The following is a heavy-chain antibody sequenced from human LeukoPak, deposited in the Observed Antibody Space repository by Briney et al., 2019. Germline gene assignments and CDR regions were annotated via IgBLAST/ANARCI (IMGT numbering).Heavy chain of an antibody. D-gene: IGHD3-22*01. CDR1: GFAFSSYG. V-gene: IGHV3-30*03. CDR2: ISYDGSNK. J-gene: IGHJ3*02. CDR3: ASGYYDGGANAFDI. Sequence: GGSLRLSCAASGFAFSSYGMHWVRQAPGKGLEWVAVISYDGSNKYYADSVKGRFTISRDNSKNTLYLQMNSLRAEDTAVYYCASGYYDGGANAFDIWGQGTMVTVSS.